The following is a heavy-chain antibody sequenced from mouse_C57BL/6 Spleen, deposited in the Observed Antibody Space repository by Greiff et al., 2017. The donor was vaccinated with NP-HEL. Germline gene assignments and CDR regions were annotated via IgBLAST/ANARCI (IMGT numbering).Heavy chain of an antibody. D-gene: IGHD4-1*01. CDR1: GYTFTSYW. CDR2: IDPSDSYT. J-gene: IGHJ4*01. Sequence: VQLQQPGAELVMPGASVKLSCTASGYTFTSYWMHWVKQRPGQGLEWIGEIDPSDSYTNYNQQFTGKSTLTVDKSSSTAYMQLSSLTSEDSAVYYCARGTDWDDAMDYWGQGTSVTVSS. CDR3: ARGTDWDDAMDY. V-gene: IGHV1-69*01.